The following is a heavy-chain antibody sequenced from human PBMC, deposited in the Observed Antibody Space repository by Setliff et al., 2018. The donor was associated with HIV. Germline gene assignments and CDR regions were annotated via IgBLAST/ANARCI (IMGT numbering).Heavy chain of an antibody. CDR2: INHSGST. CDR1: GGSFSGYY. J-gene: IGHJ4*02. V-gene: IGHV4-34*01. Sequence: SETLSLTCAVYGGSFSGYYWSWIRQPPGKGLEWIGKINHSGSTNYNPSLKSRVTISVDKSKKQISLKLSSVTAADTAVYFCARVKNPPGRGTGRLFDFWGQGTPVTVSS. D-gene: IGHD1-1*01. CDR3: ARVKNPPGRGTGRLFDF.